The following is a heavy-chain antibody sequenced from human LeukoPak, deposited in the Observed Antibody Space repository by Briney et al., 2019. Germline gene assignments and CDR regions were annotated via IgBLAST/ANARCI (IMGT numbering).Heavy chain of an antibody. D-gene: IGHD2-2*01. CDR2: IYYSGST. J-gene: IGHJ3*02. CDR1: GGSISSYY. Sequence: SETLSLTCTVSGGSISSYYWSWIRQPPGKGLEWIGYIYYSGSTNYNPSLKGRVTISVDTSKNQFSLKLSSVTAADTAVYYCATSSTSDAFDIWGQGTMVTVSS. V-gene: IGHV4-59*01. CDR3: ATSSTSDAFDI.